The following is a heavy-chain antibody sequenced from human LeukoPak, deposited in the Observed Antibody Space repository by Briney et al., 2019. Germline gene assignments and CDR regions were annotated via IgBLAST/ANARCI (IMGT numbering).Heavy chain of an antibody. Sequence: GGSLRLSCAASGFSFSSYTMNWVRQAPGKGLEWVSYISSSGSYIYYADSVKGRFTISRDNAKNSLYLHMNSLRVEDTAVYYCARDYYGDYAFDYWGQGTLVTVSS. CDR3: ARDYYGDYAFDY. D-gene: IGHD3-10*01. CDR2: ISSSGSYI. J-gene: IGHJ4*02. V-gene: IGHV3-21*01. CDR1: GFSFSSYT.